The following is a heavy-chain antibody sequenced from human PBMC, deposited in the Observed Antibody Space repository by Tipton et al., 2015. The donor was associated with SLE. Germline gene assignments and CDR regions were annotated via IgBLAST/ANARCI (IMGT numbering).Heavy chain of an antibody. CDR2: INHSGST. CDR1: GGSISSSSYY. V-gene: IGHV4-39*07. CDR3: ARVGAAAGTGARGWYFDL. Sequence: TLSLTCTVSGGSISSSSYYWGWIRQPPGKGLEWIGEINHSGSTNYNPSLKSRVTISVDTSKNQFSLKLSSVTAADTAVYYCARVGAAAGTGARGWYFDLWGRGTLVTVSS. J-gene: IGHJ2*01. D-gene: IGHD6-13*01.